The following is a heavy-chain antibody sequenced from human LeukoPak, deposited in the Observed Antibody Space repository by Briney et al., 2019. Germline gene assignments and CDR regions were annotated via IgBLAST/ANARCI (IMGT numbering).Heavy chain of an antibody. CDR2: ISGSGGST. CDR1: GFTFSSYA. J-gene: IGHJ3*02. V-gene: IGHV3-23*01. Sequence: PGGSLRLSCAASGFTFSSYAMSWVHQAPGKGLEWVSAISGSGGSTYYADSVKGRFTISRDNSKNTLYLQMNSLRAEDTAVYYCAYGGHGVGPFDIWGQGTMVTVSS. D-gene: IGHD4-17*01. CDR3: AYGGHGVGPFDI.